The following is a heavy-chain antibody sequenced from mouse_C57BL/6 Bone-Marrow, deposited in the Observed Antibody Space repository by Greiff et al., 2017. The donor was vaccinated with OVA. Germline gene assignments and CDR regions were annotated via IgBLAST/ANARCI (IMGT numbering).Heavy chain of an antibody. Sequence: VQLQQPGAELVKPGASVKMSCKASGYTFTSYWITWVKQRPGQGLEWIGDIYPGSGRTNYNEKFKSKATLTVDTSSSTAYMQRSSLTSEDSAVYYWARSGITTVEGDFAMDYWGQGTSVTVSS. V-gene: IGHV1-55*01. CDR2: IYPGSGRT. D-gene: IGHD1-1*01. CDR1: GYTFTSYW. CDR3: ARSGITTVEGDFAMDY. J-gene: IGHJ4*01.